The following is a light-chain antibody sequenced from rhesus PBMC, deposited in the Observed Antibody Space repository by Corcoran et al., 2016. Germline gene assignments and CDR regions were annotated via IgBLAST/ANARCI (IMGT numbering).Light chain of an antibody. CDR3: CSYMSGNTLI. Sequence: QSALTQPPSVSKSLGQSVTISCTGTSSDIGAYNDVSWYQQHPGTAPRLLIYDVSVRPSGVSDRFSGSKSGNTASLTISGLQAEDEAIHYCCSYMSGNTLIFGSGTRLTVL. J-gene: IGLJ1*01. CDR2: DVS. CDR1: SSDIGAYND. V-gene: IGLV2S9*01.